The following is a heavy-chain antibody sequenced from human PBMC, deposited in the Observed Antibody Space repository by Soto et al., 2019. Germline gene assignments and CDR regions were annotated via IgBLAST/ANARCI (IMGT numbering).Heavy chain of an antibody. CDR2: IRGTDGNT. J-gene: IGHJ4*02. CDR1: GFTFSDHA. CDR3: VRKGGSFYGPFDY. D-gene: IGHD1-26*01. V-gene: IGHV3-23*01. Sequence: EVQLLESGGGLVQPGGSLRLSCAASGFTFSDHAMSWVRQAPGKGLEWVSTIRGTDGNTYYSDSVKGRFTISRDNSKNILYLQMDSLRVEDAAIYYCVRKGGSFYGPFDYGGQGALVTGSS.